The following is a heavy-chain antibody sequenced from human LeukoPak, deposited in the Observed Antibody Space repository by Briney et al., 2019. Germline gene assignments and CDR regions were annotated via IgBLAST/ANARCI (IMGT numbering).Heavy chain of an antibody. J-gene: IGHJ4*02. CDR1: GYAFTAYS. D-gene: IGHD5-18*01. CDR3: ARGNGYDFDY. Sequence: ASVKVSFKASGYAFTAYSILWVRQAPGQGLEWMGRIYPNSGDTNYAQKFQGRVTMTRDTSISTAYMELSSLRSDDSALYYCARGNGYDFDYWGQGTLVTVSS. CDR2: IYPNSGDT. V-gene: IGHV1-2*06.